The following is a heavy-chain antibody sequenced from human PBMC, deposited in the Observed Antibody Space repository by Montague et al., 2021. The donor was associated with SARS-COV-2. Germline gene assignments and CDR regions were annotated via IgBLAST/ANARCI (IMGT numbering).Heavy chain of an antibody. CDR1: GDSVSTNSGT. J-gene: IGHJ4*02. CDR3: ARAERGSCGDGNCYQYFFNY. V-gene: IGHV6-1*01. Sequence: CAISGDSVSTNSGTWNWVRLFPSRGLEWLGRTYYRSEWYSDYSVSVKSRISINPDTSKNQFSLQLNSVTPEDAAVYYCARAERGSCGDGNCYQYFFNYWGRGTLVTVSS. D-gene: IGHD2-15*01. CDR2: TYYRSEWYS.